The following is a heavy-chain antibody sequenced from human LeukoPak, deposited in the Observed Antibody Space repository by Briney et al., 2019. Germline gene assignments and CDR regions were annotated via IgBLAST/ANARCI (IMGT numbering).Heavy chain of an antibody. J-gene: IGHJ4*02. CDR2: ISSSGTLM. CDR3: ARSITDYGDYDSPFFDY. V-gene: IGHV3-48*03. D-gene: IGHD4-17*01. Sequence: PWGSLRLSCAASGFTFSNYEMNWVRQAPGKGLEWVSYISSSGTLMFYSDSVKGRFTISRDNASVSLQMNSLRAEDTALYYCARSITDYGDYDSPFFDYWGQGTLVTVSS. CDR1: GFTFSNYE.